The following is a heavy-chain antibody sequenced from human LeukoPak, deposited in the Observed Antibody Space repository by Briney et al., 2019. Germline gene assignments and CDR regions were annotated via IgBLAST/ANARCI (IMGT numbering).Heavy chain of an antibody. J-gene: IGHJ4*02. CDR2: IYYSGST. D-gene: IGHD4-17*01. V-gene: IGHV4-39*01. Sequence: SETLSLTRTVSGGSISSSSYYWGWIRQPPGKGLEWIGSIYYSGSTYYNPSLKSRVTISVDTSKNQFSLKLSSVTAADTAVYYCARLSYGDYGAYYFDYWGQGTLVTVSS. CDR1: GGSISSSSYY. CDR3: ARLSYGDYGAYYFDY.